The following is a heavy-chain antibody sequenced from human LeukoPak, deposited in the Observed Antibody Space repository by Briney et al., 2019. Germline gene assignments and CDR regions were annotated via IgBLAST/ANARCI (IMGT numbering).Heavy chain of an antibody. Sequence: GGSLRLSCAASGFTFSSYEMNWVRQAPGKGLEWVSYISSSGSTIYYADSVKGRFTISRDNAKNSLYLQMNSLRAEDTAVYYCAMGYCGYDWGGYWGQGTLVTVSS. V-gene: IGHV3-48*03. D-gene: IGHD5-12*01. CDR2: ISSSGSTI. CDR1: GFTFSSYE. CDR3: AMGYCGYDWGGY. J-gene: IGHJ4*02.